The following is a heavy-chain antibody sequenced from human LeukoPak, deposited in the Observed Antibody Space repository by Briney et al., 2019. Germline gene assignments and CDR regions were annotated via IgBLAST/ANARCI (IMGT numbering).Heavy chain of an antibody. CDR3: ARVVTIFGVVIYDY. J-gene: IGHJ4*02. D-gene: IGHD3-3*01. V-gene: IGHV1-2*02. CDR2: INPNSGGT. Sequence: ASVKVSCKASGYTFTSYYMHWVRQAPGQGLEWMGWINPNSGGTNYAQKFQGRVTMTRDTSISTAYMELSRLRSDDTAVYYCARVVTIFGVVIYDYWGQGTLVTVSS. CDR1: GYTFTSYY.